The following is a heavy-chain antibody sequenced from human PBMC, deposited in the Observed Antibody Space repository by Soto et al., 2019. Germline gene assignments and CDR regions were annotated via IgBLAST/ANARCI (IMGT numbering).Heavy chain of an antibody. Sequence: QVQLVQSGAEVKKPGSSVKVSCKASGGTFSSYAISWVRQAPGQGLEWMGGIIPIFGTANYAQKFQGRVTSTADESTSTAYMELSSLRSEDTAVYYCARTVLDGYSSGWVGLPPEGWGQGTLVTVSS. D-gene: IGHD6-19*01. CDR3: ARTVLDGYSSGWVGLPPEG. CDR1: GGTFSSYA. V-gene: IGHV1-69*01. J-gene: IGHJ4*02. CDR2: IIPIFGTA.